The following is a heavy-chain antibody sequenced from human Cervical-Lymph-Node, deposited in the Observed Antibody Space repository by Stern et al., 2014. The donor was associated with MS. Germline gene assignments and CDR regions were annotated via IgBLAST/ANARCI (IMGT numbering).Heavy chain of an antibody. CDR2: IGTAGDT. CDR3: ARSRGYSGYDTGYYFDY. D-gene: IGHD5-12*01. CDR1: GFTFSSYD. V-gene: IGHV3-13*01. J-gene: IGHJ4*02. Sequence: EDQLVESGGGLVQPGGSLRLSCAASGFTFSSYDMHWVRQATGKGLEWVSAIGTAGDTYYPGSVMGRFTISRENAKNSLYLQMNSLRAGDTAVYYCARSRGYSGYDTGYYFDYWGQGTLVTVSS.